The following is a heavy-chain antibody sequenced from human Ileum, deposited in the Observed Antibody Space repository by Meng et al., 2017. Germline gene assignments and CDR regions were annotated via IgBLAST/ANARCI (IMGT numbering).Heavy chain of an antibody. Sequence: GESLKISCAASGFSVSSDFMIWDRQAPGKGLEWVSMIHRTAGTFFAESVKGRFTISRDNSKNTLYLQMDSLRTEDTAVYYCANRFVWGLGTLVTVSS. CDR3: ANRFV. CDR1: GFSVSSDF. V-gene: IGHV3-66*02. J-gene: IGHJ4*02. D-gene: IGHD3-3*01. CDR2: IHRTAGT.